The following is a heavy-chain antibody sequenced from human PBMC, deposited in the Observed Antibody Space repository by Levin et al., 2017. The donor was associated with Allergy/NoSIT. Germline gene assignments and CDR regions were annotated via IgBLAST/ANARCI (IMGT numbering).Heavy chain of an antibody. CDR1: GGSISSSSYY. V-gene: IGHV4-39*01. CDR2: IYYSGST. Sequence: SETLSLTCTVSGGSISSSSYYWGWIRQPPGKGLEWIGSIYYSGSTYYNPSLKSRVTISVDTSKNQFSLKLSSVTAADTAVYYCSPWFGEFSWFDPWGQGTLVTVSS. J-gene: IGHJ5*02. CDR3: SPWFGEFSWFDP. D-gene: IGHD3-10*01.